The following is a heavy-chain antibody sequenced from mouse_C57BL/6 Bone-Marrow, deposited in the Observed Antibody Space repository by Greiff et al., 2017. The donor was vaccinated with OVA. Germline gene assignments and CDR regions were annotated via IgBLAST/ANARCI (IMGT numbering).Heavy chain of an antibody. D-gene: IGHD2-5*01. CDR2: INPYNGGT. Sequence: VQLQQSGPVLVKPGASVKMSCKASGYTFTDYYMNWVKQSHGKSLEWIGVINPYNGGTSYNQKFKGKATLTVDQSSSTAYMELNSLTSEDSAVYYGARSPDYYYSNWYFDVWGTGTTVTVSS. CDR3: ARSPDYYYSNWYFDV. V-gene: IGHV1-19*01. CDR1: GYTFTDYY. J-gene: IGHJ1*03.